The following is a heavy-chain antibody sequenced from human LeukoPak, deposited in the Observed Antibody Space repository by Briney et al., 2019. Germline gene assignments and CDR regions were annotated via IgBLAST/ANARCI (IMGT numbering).Heavy chain of an antibody. Sequence: SETLSLTCTVSGGSISSYYWSWIRQPAGKGLEWIGRLYTSGSTNYNPSLKSRVTMSVNTSKNQFSLKLTSMTAADTAVYYCARGGSSGYYCGWGQGTLVTVSS. V-gene: IGHV4-4*07. J-gene: IGHJ4*02. CDR1: GGSISSYY. CDR2: LYTSGST. CDR3: ARGGSSGYYCG. D-gene: IGHD3-22*01.